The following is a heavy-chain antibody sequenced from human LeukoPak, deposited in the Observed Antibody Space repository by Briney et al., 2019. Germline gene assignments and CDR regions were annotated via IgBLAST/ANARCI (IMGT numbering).Heavy chain of an antibody. Sequence: SVKVSCKASGGTFSSYAISWVRQAPGQGLEWMGGIIPIFGTANYAQKFQGRVTITADESTSTAYMELSSLRSEDTAVYYRARVMSVVVTYGAFDIWGQGTMVTVSS. D-gene: IGHD2-21*02. V-gene: IGHV1-69*01. J-gene: IGHJ3*02. CDR1: GGTFSSYA. CDR3: ARVMSVVVTYGAFDI. CDR2: IIPIFGTA.